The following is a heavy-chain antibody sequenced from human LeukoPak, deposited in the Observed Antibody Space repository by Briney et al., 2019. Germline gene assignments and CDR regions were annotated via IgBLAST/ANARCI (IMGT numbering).Heavy chain of an antibody. V-gene: IGHV4-34*01. D-gene: IGHD5-18*01. Sequence: SETLSLTCAVYGGSFNGYYWSWIRQPPGKGLEWIGEINHSGSTNYSPSLKSRVTLSVDTSKNQFSLRLSSVTAADTAVYYCARRIQLWPDYYMDVWGKGTTVTVS. CDR2: INHSGST. CDR3: ARRIQLWPDYYMDV. J-gene: IGHJ6*03. CDR1: GGSFNGYY.